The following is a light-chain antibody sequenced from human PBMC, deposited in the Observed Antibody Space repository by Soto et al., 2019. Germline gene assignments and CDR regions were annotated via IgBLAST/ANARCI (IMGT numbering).Light chain of an antibody. Sequence: DIQMTQSPSSLSASVGDRVTITCRASQDINNYLAWYQQRPGKVPKLLIYGASTLQSGVPSRFSGSGSGTDFTLTISSLQPEDVGTYYCQKYKSVTPWTFGQGTKVEIK. CDR2: GAS. CDR1: QDINNY. CDR3: QKYKSVTPWT. J-gene: IGKJ1*01. V-gene: IGKV1-27*01.